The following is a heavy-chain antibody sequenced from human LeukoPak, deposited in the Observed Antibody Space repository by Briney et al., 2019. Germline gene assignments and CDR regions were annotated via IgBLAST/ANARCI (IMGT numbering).Heavy chain of an antibody. Sequence: SEALSLTCTVSGGSISSGDYYWSWIRQPPGKGLEWIGYIYYSGSTYYNPSLKSRVTISVDTSKNQFSLKLSSVTAADTAVYYCARAGYQLLYYYYYYMDVWRKGTTVTVSS. CDR1: GGSISSGDYY. CDR2: IYYSGST. CDR3: ARAGYQLLYYYYYYMDV. D-gene: IGHD2-2*01. V-gene: IGHV4-30-4*08. J-gene: IGHJ6*03.